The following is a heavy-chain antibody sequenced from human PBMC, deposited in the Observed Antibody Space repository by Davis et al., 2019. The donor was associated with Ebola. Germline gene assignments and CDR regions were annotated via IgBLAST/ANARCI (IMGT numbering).Heavy chain of an antibody. V-gene: IGHV4-4*07. CDR1: GGSISSYY. CDR2: IYTSGST. J-gene: IGHJ4*02. CDR3: ATGLAEARFDY. Sequence: PGGSLRLSCTVSGGSISSYYWSWIRQPAGKGLEWIGRIYTSGSTNYNPSLKSRVTMSVDTSKNQFSLKLSSVTAADTAVYYCATGLAEARFDYWGQGTLVTVSS.